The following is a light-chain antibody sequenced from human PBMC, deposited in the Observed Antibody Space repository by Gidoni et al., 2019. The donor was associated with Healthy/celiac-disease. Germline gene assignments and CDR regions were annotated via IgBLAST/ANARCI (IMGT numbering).Light chain of an antibody. CDR3: MQALQTPLT. CDR2: LGS. Sequence: VMTQSPFTLPVTPGEPASISCRSSQSLLHSNGYNYLDWYLQKPGQSPQLLIYLGSNRASGVPDRFSGSGSGTDFTLKISRVEAEDVGVYYCMQALQTPLTFGGGTKVEIK. CDR1: QSLLHSNGYNY. V-gene: IGKV2-28*01. J-gene: IGKJ4*01.